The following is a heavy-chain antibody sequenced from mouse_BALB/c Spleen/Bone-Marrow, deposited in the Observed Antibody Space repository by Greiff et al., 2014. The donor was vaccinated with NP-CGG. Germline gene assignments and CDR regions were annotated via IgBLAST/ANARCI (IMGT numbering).Heavy chain of an antibody. CDR1: GYSFTGYF. J-gene: IGHJ1*01. V-gene: IGHV1-20*02. CDR3: AREGGYYYGSSPYFDV. Sequence: EVMLVESGPELVKPGASVKISCKASGYSFTGYFMNWVMQSHGKSLEWIGRINPYNGDTFYNQKFKGKATLTVDKSSSTAHMELRSLASEDSAVCYCAREGGYYYGSSPYFDVWGAGTTVTVSS. CDR2: INPYNGDT. D-gene: IGHD1-1*01.